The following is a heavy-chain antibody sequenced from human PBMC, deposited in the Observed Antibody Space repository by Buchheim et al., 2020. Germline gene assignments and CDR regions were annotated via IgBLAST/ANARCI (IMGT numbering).Heavy chain of an antibody. D-gene: IGHD1-14*01. Sequence: QVQLQESGPGLVKPSQTLSLTCTVSGGSISSGDYYWSWIRQPPGKGLEWIGYIYYSGTTYYNPSLKSRITISVDKSQNQFSLKLSSVTAADTAVYSCARDLVSGVGQHWYFDLWGRGTL. CDR1: GGSISSGDYY. V-gene: IGHV4-30-4*01. CDR3: ARDLVSGVGQHWYFDL. CDR2: IYYSGTT. J-gene: IGHJ2*01.